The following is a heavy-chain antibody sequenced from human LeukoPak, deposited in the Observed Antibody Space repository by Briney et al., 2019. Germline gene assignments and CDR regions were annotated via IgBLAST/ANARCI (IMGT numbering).Heavy chain of an antibody. V-gene: IGHV3-21*01. CDR3: ARDQGQLLYGFDY. CDR1: GFTFSSYS. J-gene: IGHJ4*02. Sequence: GGSQRLSCAASGFTFSSYSMNWVRQAPGKGLEWVSSISSSSSYIYYADSVKGRFTISRDNAKNSLYLQMNSLRAEDTAVYYCARDQGQLLYGFDYWGQGTLVTVSS. CDR2: ISSSSSYI. D-gene: IGHD2-2*02.